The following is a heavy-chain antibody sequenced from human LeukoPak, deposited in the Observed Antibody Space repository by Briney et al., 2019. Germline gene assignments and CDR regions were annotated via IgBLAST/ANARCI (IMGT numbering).Heavy chain of an antibody. J-gene: IGHJ4*02. D-gene: IGHD3-22*01. CDR1: GFTFSSYA. Sequence: GGSLRLSCAASGFTFSSYAMSWVRQAPGKGLEWVANIKRDGSDTYYVDSVKGRFTISRDNAKNSLYLQLNSLRAEDTAVYYCARDANYYDSRGENYFNCWGQGTLVTVSS. V-gene: IGHV3-7*01. CDR2: IKRDGSDT. CDR3: ARDANYYDSRGENYFNC.